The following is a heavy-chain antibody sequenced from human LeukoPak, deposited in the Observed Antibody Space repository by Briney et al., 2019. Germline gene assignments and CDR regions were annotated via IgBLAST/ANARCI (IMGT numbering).Heavy chain of an antibody. CDR2: IYYNGRT. D-gene: IGHD3-3*01. V-gene: IGHV4-39*01. CDR1: GDSINNNNYY. J-gene: IGHJ3*01. Sequence: SETLSLTCTVSGDSINNNNYYWGWIRQPPGEGLEGIGNIYYNGRTYYSPSLKSRGTISVDTSNNQFSLKLNSVTAADTAVYYCARITDRTIFGEIMHGFDVWGQGTPVTVSS. CDR3: ARITDRTIFGEIMHGFDV.